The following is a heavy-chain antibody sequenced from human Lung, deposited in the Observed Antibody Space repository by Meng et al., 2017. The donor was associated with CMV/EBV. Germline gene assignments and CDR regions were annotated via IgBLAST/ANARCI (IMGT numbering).Heavy chain of an antibody. J-gene: IGHJ3*02. D-gene: IGHD1-26*01. CDR1: GFIFSDHY. CDR2: AANKANSYTT. CDR3: TRGHSGIHIYAFEI. Sequence: GGSLRLXXAGSGFIFSDHYIDWVRQAPGKGLEWVGRAANKANSYTTEYAASVKGRFTFSRDDSENSLYLQMNSLRSEDTAVYYCTRGHSGIHIYAFEIWGQGTVVTVSS. V-gene: IGHV3-72*01.